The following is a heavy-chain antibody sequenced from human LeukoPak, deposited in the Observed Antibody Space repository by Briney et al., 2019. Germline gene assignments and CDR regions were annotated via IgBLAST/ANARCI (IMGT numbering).Heavy chain of an antibody. CDR1: GYTFIHYF. CDR3: ARDLSSTSNWELDY. Sequence: ASVKVSCKASGYTFIHYFIHWVRQAPGQGLEWMGRINSNSGGTEYTQKFQGRVTMNGDTSITTVYMELSSLTSDDTAVYYCARDLSSTSNWELDYWGQGTLVTVSS. D-gene: IGHD7-27*01. CDR2: INSNSGGT. J-gene: IGHJ4*02. V-gene: IGHV1-2*06.